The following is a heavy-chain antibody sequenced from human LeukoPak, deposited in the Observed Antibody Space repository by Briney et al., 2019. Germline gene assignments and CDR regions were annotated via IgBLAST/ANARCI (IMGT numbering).Heavy chain of an antibody. D-gene: IGHD2-21*02. J-gene: IGHJ3*02. CDR2: ISSSGSTI. CDR3: ARDSPYCGGDCYAFDI. Sequence: GGSLRLSCAASGFTFSSYEMNWVRQAPGKGLEWVSYISSSGSTIYYADSVKGRFTISRDNAKNSLYLQMNSLRAKDTAVYYCARDSPYCGGDCYAFDIWGQGTMVTVSS. V-gene: IGHV3-48*03. CDR1: GFTFSSYE.